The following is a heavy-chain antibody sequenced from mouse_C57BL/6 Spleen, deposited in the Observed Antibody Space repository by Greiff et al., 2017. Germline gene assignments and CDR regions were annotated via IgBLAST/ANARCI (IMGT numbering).Heavy chain of an antibody. Sequence: VQLQQSGPGLVQPSQSLSITCTVSGFSLTSYGVHWVRQSPGKGLEWLGVIWRGGSTDYNAAFMSRLSITKDNSKSQVFCKMNSLQADDTAIYYCATQYYGREDWYFDVWGTGTTVTVSS. D-gene: IGHD1-1*01. V-gene: IGHV2-5*01. CDR2: IWRGGST. J-gene: IGHJ1*03. CDR3: ATQYYGREDWYFDV. CDR1: GFSLTSYG.